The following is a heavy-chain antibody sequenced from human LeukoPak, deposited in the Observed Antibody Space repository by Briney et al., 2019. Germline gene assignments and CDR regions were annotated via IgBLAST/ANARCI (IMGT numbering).Heavy chain of an antibody. Sequence: SETLSLTCTVSGGSIRSYYWTWIRQPPGKGLEWIGYIYNSGSTNYNPSLKSRVTISVDTSKNQFSLKLSSVTAADTAVYYCARAYDSSGYWGYWGQGTLVTVSS. V-gene: IGHV4-59*01. CDR3: ARAYDSSGYWGY. CDR2: IYNSGST. J-gene: IGHJ4*02. CDR1: GGSIRSYY. D-gene: IGHD3-22*01.